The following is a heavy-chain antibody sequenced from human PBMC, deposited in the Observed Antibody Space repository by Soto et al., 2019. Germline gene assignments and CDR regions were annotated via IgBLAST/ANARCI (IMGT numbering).Heavy chain of an antibody. V-gene: IGHV4-31*03. CDR3: AIYDSSGSRGFQH. D-gene: IGHD3-22*01. CDR2: IFYSGST. Sequence: QVQLQESGPGLVKPSQTLSLTCTVSGGSISSGVYYWSWIRQHPGKGLEWIGYIFYSGSTYYNPSLKSRVTISVYTSKSQFSLKLSSVTAADTAVYYCAIYDSSGSRGFQHWGQGTLVTVSS. CDR1: GGSISSGVYY. J-gene: IGHJ1*01.